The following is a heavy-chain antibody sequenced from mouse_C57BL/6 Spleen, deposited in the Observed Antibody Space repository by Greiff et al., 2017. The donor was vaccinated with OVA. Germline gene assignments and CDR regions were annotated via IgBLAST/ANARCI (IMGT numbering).Heavy chain of an antibody. CDR1: GFNIKDDY. CDR2: IDPENGDT. Sequence: VHVKQSGAELVRPGASVKLSCTASGFNIKDDYMHWVKQRPEQGLEWIGWIDPENGDTEYASKFQGKATITADTSSNTAYLQLSSLTSEDTAVYYCTTGGLLLFDYWGQGTTLTVSS. V-gene: IGHV14-4*01. D-gene: IGHD1-1*01. CDR3: TTGGLLLFDY. J-gene: IGHJ2*01.